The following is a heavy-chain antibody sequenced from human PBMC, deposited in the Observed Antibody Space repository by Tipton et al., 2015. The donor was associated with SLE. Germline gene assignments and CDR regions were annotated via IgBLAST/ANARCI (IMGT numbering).Heavy chain of an antibody. J-gene: IGHJ3*02. Sequence: TLSLTCAVYGGSFSGYYWSWIRQPAGKGLEWIGYIYTSGSTNYNPSLKSRVTISVDTSKNQFSLKLSSVTAADTAVYYCARAPVVAATNAFDIWGQGTMVTVSS. CDR2: IYTSGST. V-gene: IGHV4-4*09. D-gene: IGHD2-15*01. CDR1: GGSFSGYY. CDR3: ARAPVVAATNAFDI.